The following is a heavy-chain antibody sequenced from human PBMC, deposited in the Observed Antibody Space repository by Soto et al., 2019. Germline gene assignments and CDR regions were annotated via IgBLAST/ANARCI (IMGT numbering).Heavy chain of an antibody. CDR1: GFTFSGTA. D-gene: IGHD4-17*01. CDR3: TRHRATYGDYTYYYGMDV. Sequence: TGGSLRLSCAASGFTFSGTAMHWVRQASGKGLEWVGRIRSKANSYATAYAASVKGRFTISRDDSKNTAYLQMNSLKTEDTAVYYCTRHRATYGDYTYYYGMDVWGQGTTVT. CDR2: IRSKANSYAT. V-gene: IGHV3-73*01. J-gene: IGHJ6*02.